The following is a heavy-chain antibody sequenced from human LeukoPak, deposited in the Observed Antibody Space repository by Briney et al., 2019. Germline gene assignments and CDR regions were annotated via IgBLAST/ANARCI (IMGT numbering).Heavy chain of an antibody. CDR2: ISSDSGAR. D-gene: IGHD2-15*01. J-gene: IGHJ5*02. CDR3: ARATQPGFDP. V-gene: IGHV3-48*01. CDR1: GLTFSTYS. Sequence: GGSLRLSCGASGLTFSTYSMNWVRQAPGEGLEWVSYISSDSGARYYADSVKGRFTISRDYAKNPLYLQMNSLRAEDTAVYYCARATQPGFDPWGQGTLVTVSS.